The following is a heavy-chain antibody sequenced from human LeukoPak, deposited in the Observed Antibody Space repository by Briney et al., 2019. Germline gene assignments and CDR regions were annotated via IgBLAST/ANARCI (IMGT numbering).Heavy chain of an antibody. CDR1: GFTFSSYS. D-gene: IGHD1-14*01. J-gene: IGHJ6*03. CDR2: IKQDGSEK. CDR3: ARGPTGGVYYYYMDV. V-gene: IGHV3-7*01. Sequence: GGSLRLSCAASGFTFSSYSMNWVRQTPGKGLEWVANIKQDGSEKYYVDSVKGRFAISRDNAKNSLYLQMNSLRAEDTAVYYCARGPTGGVYYYYMDVWGKGTTVTVSS.